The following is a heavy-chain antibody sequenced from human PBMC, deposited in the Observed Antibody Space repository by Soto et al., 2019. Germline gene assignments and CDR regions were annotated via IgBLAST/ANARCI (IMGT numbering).Heavy chain of an antibody. CDR1: GGSISRSLSY. CDR2: IYYSGTT. D-gene: IGHD4-17*01. Sequence: QLQLQESGPGLVKPSETLSLTCSVSGGSISRSLSYWGWIRQPPGKGLEWIGSIYYSGTTYYKPSLESRVTLSLDTSKNQFSLKLTAVTAADTAVYYCAKHGSRHGDYLFDYWGQGTLVNVSS. J-gene: IGHJ4*02. CDR3: AKHGSRHGDYLFDY. V-gene: IGHV4-39*01.